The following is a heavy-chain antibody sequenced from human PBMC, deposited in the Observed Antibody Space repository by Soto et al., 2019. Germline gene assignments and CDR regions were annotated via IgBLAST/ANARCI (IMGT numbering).Heavy chain of an antibody. CDR3: ARFTIFGVVHLLDLDV. V-gene: IGHV1-69*01. J-gene: IGHJ6*02. D-gene: IGHD3-3*01. CDR1: GGTFSSYA. Sequence: QVQLVQSGAEVKKPGSSVKVSCKASGGTFSSYAISWVRQAPGQGLEWMGGIIPIFGTANYAQKFQGRVTITADDSTSTAYMELSSMRSEDTAVYYCARFTIFGVVHLLDLDVWGQGTTVTVSS. CDR2: IIPIFGTA.